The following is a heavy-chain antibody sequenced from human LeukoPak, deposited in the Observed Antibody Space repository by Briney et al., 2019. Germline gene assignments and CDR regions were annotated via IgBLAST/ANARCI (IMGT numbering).Heavy chain of an antibody. V-gene: IGHV3-7*03. J-gene: IGHJ4*02. CDR1: GFTFISYW. D-gene: IGHD5-24*01. Sequence: GGSLRLSCAASGFTFISYWMSWVRQAPGKGLEWVANIKQDGSEKYYADSVKGRFTISRDNAKNTLYLQMNSLRAEDTAVYYCAKDRVRVEMATIYHELFDYWGQGTLVTVSS. CDR2: IKQDGSEK. CDR3: AKDRVRVEMATIYHELFDY.